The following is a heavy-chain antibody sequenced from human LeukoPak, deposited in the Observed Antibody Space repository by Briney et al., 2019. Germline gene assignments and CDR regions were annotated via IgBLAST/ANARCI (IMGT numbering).Heavy chain of an antibody. V-gene: IGHV3-74*01. Sequence: PGGSLRLSCAASGFTFTNYWMHWVRQAPGMGLVWVSRLPPDELDIIYADSVKGRFTVSRDNAKNTLYLQMNSLRAEDTAVYYCAKDLRPRDAFDIWGQGTMVTVSS. CDR2: LPPDELDI. CDR1: GFTFTNYW. J-gene: IGHJ3*02. CDR3: AKDLRPRDAFDI.